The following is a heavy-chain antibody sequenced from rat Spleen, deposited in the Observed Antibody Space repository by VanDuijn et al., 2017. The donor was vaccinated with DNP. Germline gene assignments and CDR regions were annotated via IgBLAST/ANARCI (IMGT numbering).Heavy chain of an antibody. CDR3: ATNGSISTISTGAMDV. Sequence: EVQLVESGGGLVQPGRSLKLSCAASGFTFSDYNMAWVRQAPKKGLEWVATISYDGSSTYYRDSVKGRFTISRDNAKSTLYLQMDSLTSEDTATYYCATNGSISTISTGAMDVWGQGTSVTVSS. J-gene: IGHJ4*01. CDR1: GFTFSDYN. D-gene: IGHD1-2*01. CDR2: ISYDGSST. V-gene: IGHV5-7*01.